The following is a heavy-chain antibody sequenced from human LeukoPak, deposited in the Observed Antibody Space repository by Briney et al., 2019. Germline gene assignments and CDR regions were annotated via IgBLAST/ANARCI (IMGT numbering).Heavy chain of an antibody. Sequence: GGSLRLSCEASGFTFSTYTMTWVRQAPGKGLEWVSYISSSSSTIHYADSVKGRFTISRDNAKNPLYLQMNSLRAEDTAVYYCARDPSSVFREARTMTDIDYWGQGTLVTISS. CDR2: ISSSSSTI. V-gene: IGHV3-48*01. CDR1: GFTFSTYT. D-gene: IGHD3-22*01. CDR3: ARDPSSVFREARTMTDIDY. J-gene: IGHJ4*02.